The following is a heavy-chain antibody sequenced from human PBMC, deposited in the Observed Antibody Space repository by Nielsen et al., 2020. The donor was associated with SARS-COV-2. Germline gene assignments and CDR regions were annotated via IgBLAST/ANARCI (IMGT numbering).Heavy chain of an antibody. J-gene: IGHJ6*03. CDR2: IFYRGNT. CDR1: GGSISTGSHY. D-gene: IGHD1-14*01. V-gene: IGHV4-61*01. CDR3: ARGKRSYSGSFLNYYYYYYMDV. Sequence: SETLSLTCIVSGGSISTGSHYWSWIRQPPGKGLEWIGYIFYRGNTNYKPSLKSRVTMSVDTSKNQFSLTLNSVTAADTAVYFCARGKRSYSGSFLNYYYYYYMDVWGKGTTVTVSS.